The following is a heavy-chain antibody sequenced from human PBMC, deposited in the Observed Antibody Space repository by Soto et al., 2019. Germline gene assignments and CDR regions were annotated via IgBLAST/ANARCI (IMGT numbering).Heavy chain of an antibody. CDR2: IWYDGSNK. Sequence: GGSLRLSCAASGFTFSSYGMHWVRQAPGKGLEWVAVIWYDGSNKYYADSVKGRFTISRDNSKNTLYLQMNSLCAEVTAVYYCAREKEVAAPRRYYYYIGMDDWGQGTTVTVSS. D-gene: IGHD2-15*01. V-gene: IGHV3-33*01. CDR3: AREKEVAAPRRYYYYIGMDD. CDR1: GFTFSSYG. J-gene: IGHJ6*02.